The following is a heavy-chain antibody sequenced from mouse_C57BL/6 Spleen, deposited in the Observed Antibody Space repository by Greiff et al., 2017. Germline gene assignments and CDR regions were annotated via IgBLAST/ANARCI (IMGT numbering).Heavy chain of an antibody. Sequence: DVMLVESGEGLVKPGGSLKLSCAASGFTFSSYAMSWVRQTPEKRLEWVAYISSGGDYIYYADPVKGRFTISRDNARNTLYLQMSSLKSEDTAMYYCTRDYGSSLDDWGQGTTLTVSS. V-gene: IGHV5-9-1*02. J-gene: IGHJ2*01. CDR1: GFTFSSYA. D-gene: IGHD1-1*01. CDR3: TRDYGSSLDD. CDR2: ISSGGDYI.